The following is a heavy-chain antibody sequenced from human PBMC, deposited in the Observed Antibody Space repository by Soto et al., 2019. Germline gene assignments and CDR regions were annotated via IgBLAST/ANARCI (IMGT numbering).Heavy chain of an antibody. J-gene: IGHJ4*02. CDR1: GFTFNNYG. CDR2: IWYDGSNK. V-gene: IGHV3-33*01. CDR3: AGSGSYRWFDY. D-gene: IGHD3-10*01. Sequence: QVQLVESGGGVVQPGRSLRLSCAASGFTFNNYGMHWVRQAPGKGLEWVAIIWYDGSNKYYVDSVKGRFTISRDNSKNTLYLQMNSLRAEDTAVYYCAGSGSYRWFDYWGQGTLVTVSS.